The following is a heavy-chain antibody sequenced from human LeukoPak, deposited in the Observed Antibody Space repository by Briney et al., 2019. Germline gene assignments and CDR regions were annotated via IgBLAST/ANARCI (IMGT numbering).Heavy chain of an antibody. J-gene: IGHJ4*02. V-gene: IGHV1-8*01. CDR3: ARVRSGSRRGYCSGGSCYPFDY. Sequence: GASVKVSCKASGNTFTSYDINWVRQATGQGLEWMGWMNPNSGNTGYAQKFQGRVTMTRNTSISTAYMKLSSLRSEDTAVYYCARVRSGSRRGYCSGGSCYPFDYWGQGTLVTVSS. CDR1: GNTFTSYD. D-gene: IGHD2-15*01. CDR2: MNPNSGNT.